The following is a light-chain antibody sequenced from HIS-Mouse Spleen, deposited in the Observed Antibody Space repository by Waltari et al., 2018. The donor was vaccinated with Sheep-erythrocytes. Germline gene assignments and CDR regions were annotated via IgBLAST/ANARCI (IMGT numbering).Light chain of an antibody. CDR3: CSYAGSYNHV. Sequence: QSALTQPRPVSGSPGQSVPIACTGPSSDVGGYTHAPWYQQHPGNAPKLMIYDLSYRPSGFPDRFSGSKSGNTASLTISGLQAEDEADYYCCSYAGSYNHVFATGTKVTVL. CDR2: DLS. J-gene: IGLJ1*01. CDR1: SSDVGGYTH. V-gene: IGLV2-11*01.